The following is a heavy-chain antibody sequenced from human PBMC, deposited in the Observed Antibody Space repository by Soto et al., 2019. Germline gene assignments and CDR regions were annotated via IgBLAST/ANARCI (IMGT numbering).Heavy chain of an antibody. CDR2: ISGSGGST. Sequence: GGSLRLSCAASGFTFSSYAMSWVRQAPGKGLEWVSAISGSGGSTYYADSVKGRFTISRDNSKNTLYLQMNSLRAEDTAVYYCAKDPLGTVIGFSSGYYFWFDPWGQGTLVTVSS. D-gene: IGHD3-3*01. J-gene: IGHJ5*02. CDR1: GFTFSSYA. CDR3: AKDPLGTVIGFSSGYYFWFDP. V-gene: IGHV3-23*01.